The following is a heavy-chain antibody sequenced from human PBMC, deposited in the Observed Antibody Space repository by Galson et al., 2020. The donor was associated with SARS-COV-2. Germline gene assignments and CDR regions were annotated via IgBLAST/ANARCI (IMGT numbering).Heavy chain of an antibody. CDR1: ASSINSGYY. CDR2: IKHSGST. D-gene: IGHD2-2*01. Sequence: ASETLSRTCTVSASSINSGYYWRSIRQSPGKGLAWIGSIKHSGSTYYNPSLKSRVTLSVDTSKNQFSLNLSSVTAADTAVYSCVRLYCSSTSCYLDSFDYWGQGTLVTVSS. J-gene: IGHJ4*02. CDR3: VRLYCSSTSCYLDSFDY. V-gene: IGHV4-38-2*02.